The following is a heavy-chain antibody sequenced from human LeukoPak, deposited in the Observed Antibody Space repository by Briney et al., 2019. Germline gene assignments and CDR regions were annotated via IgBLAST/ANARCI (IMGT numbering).Heavy chain of an antibody. D-gene: IGHD2-15*01. CDR1: GFTFSTYG. Sequence: GGTLRLSCAASGFTFSTYGMSWVRQAPGKGLEWVSSISSSSSYIYYADSVKGRFTISRDNAKNSLYLQMNSLRAEDTAVYYCAREGGYFDYWGQGTLVTVSS. J-gene: IGHJ4*02. V-gene: IGHV3-21*01. CDR3: AREGGYFDY. CDR2: ISSSSSYI.